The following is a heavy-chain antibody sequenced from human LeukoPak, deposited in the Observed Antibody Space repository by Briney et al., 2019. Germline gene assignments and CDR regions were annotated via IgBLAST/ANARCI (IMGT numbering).Heavy chain of an antibody. CDR2: IWYDGSNK. CDR3: ARSPRNYDILTGYYGGLAFDI. J-gene: IGHJ3*02. Sequence: PGTSLRLSCAASGYTISNNGLHWVRQAPGKGLEWVAVIWYDGSNKYYVDSVKGRFTISRDNSKNTVYLQMNSLRAEDTAVYYCARSPRNYDILTGYYGGLAFDIWGQGTMVTVSS. V-gene: IGHV3-33*01. D-gene: IGHD3-9*01. CDR1: GYTISNNG.